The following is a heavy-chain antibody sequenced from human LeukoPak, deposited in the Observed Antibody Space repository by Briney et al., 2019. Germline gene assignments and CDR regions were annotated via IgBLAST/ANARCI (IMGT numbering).Heavy chain of an antibody. V-gene: IGHV3-7*01. CDR3: GREGRNMGAFDI. CDR2: IKPDGSAG. J-gene: IGHJ3*02. Sequence: QAGGSLRLSCAASGFSFSIFWMTWVRQAPGKGLEWVANIKPDGSAGYYVDSVKGRFTISRDNAKNSLYLQMNTLRDEDTAVYFCGREGRNMGAFDIWGQGTMVTVSS. D-gene: IGHD1/OR15-1a*01. CDR1: GFSFSIFW.